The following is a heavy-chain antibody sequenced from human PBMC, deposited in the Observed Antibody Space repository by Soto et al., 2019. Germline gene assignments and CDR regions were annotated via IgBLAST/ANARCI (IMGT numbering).Heavy chain of an antibody. CDR3: ALRYCSRATCPPLNSYFYMDV. CDR2: ISGSGGTT. Sequence: GSLRLSCAASGFTFSNYAMTWVRQAPGKGLEWVSGISGSGGTTFYAGSVKGRFAISRDNSKNTLYLQMSSLRAEDTAVYFCALRYCSRATCPPLNSYFYMDVWGEGTTVTVS. CDR1: GFTFSNYA. J-gene: IGHJ6*03. D-gene: IGHD2-2*01. V-gene: IGHV3-23*01.